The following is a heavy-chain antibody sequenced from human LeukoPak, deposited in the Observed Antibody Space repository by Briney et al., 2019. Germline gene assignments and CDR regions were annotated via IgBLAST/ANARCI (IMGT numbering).Heavy chain of an antibody. V-gene: IGHV3-48*01. J-gene: IGHJ4*02. Sequence: GGSLRLSCAASGFTFSSYSMNWVRQAPGKGLEWVSYISSSSSTIYYADSVKGRFTISRDNSKNTLYLQMNGLRAEDTAVYYCAKPAAGYYDSSGYVPFDYWGQGTLVTVSS. CDR2: ISSSSSTI. CDR3: AKPAAGYYDSSGYVPFDY. CDR1: GFTFSSYS. D-gene: IGHD3-22*01.